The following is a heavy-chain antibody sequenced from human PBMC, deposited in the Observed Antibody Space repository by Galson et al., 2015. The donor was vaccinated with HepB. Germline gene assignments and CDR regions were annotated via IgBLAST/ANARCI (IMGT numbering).Heavy chain of an antibody. CDR3: ARGGRGYCSGGSCYRRENWFDP. Sequence: SETLSLTCTVSGGSISSSSYYWGWIRQPPGKGLEWIGSIYYSGSTNYNPSLKSRVTISVDTSKNQFSLKLSSVTAADTAVYYCARGGRGYCSGGSCYRRENWFDPWGQGTLVTVSS. V-gene: IGHV4-39*07. J-gene: IGHJ5*02. CDR2: IYYSGST. D-gene: IGHD2-15*01. CDR1: GGSISSSSYY.